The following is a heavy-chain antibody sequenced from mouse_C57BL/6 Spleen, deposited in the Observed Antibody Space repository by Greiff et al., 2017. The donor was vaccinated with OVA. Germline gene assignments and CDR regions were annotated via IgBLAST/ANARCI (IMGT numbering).Heavy chain of an antibody. CDR1: GYTFTGYW. Sequence: QVQLKESGAELMKPGASVKLSCKATGYTFTGYWIEWVKQRPGHGLEWIGEILPGSGSTNYNEKFKGKATFTADTSSNTAYMQLSSLTTEDSAIYYCARWPSITTVVAPGYFDVWGTGTTVTVSS. D-gene: IGHD1-1*01. V-gene: IGHV1-9*01. CDR2: ILPGSGST. J-gene: IGHJ1*03. CDR3: ARWPSITTVVAPGYFDV.